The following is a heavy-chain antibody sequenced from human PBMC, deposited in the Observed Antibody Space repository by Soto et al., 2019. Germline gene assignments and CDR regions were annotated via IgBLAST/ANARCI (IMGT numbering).Heavy chain of an antibody. J-gene: IGHJ3*02. CDR3: ARGQAALPVFALDI. CDR2: IYWSGDE. CDR1: GFSLSTRGVC. Sequence: SGPTLVNPTQTLTLTCSFSGFSLSTRGVCVVLIRQSPGKALEWLALIYWSGDEHYRPSLKGRLSIIKDTAKNHVVLIMTDMDHVERGSYCCARGQAALPVFALDIWGQWTMVAVSS. V-gene: IGHV2-5*01. D-gene: IGHD6-6*01.